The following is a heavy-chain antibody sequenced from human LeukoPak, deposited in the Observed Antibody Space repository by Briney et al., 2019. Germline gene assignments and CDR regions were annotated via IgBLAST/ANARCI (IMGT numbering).Heavy chain of an antibody. V-gene: IGHV4-59*12. Sequence: SETLSLTCTVSGGSISSYYWSWIRQPPGKGLEWIGYIYHSGSTYYNPSLKSRVTISLDRSKNQFSLKLSSVTAADTAVYYCARAGYYDLTYYYGMDVWGQGTTVTVSS. CDR1: GGSISSYY. CDR2: IYHSGST. J-gene: IGHJ6*02. CDR3: ARAGYYDLTYYYGMDV. D-gene: IGHD3-3*01.